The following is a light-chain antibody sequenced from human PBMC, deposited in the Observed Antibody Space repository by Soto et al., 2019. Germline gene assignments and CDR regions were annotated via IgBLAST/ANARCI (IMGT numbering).Light chain of an antibody. CDR1: QSITTS. Sequence: DIQMTQSPSSRSASVGDRVTITCRASQSITTSLNWYQQKAGKAPKLLIYAASSLQSGVPSRFSGSGSGTDFTLTISSLQPEDSATYYCQQSYGTPYTFGQGTKLEIK. V-gene: IGKV1-39*01. CDR2: AAS. CDR3: QQSYGTPYT. J-gene: IGKJ2*01.